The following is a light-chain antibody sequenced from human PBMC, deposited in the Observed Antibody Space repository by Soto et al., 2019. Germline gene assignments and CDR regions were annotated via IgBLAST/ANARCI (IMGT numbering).Light chain of an antibody. CDR2: YDN. CDR1: SSNIGKNA. V-gene: IGLV1-36*01. Sequence: QSVLTQPPSVSEAPRQRVTISCSGSSSNIGKNAVNWYQQVPGSTPKLLIYYDNLWPSGISDRFSGSKSGTSATLGITGLQSEDEADYYCEAWDDNLNGVVFGGGTKLTVL. CDR3: EAWDDNLNGVV. J-gene: IGLJ2*01.